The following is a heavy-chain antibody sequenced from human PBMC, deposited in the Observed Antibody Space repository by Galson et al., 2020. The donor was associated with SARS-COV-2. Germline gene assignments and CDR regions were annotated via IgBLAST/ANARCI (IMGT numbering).Heavy chain of an antibody. J-gene: IGHJ4*02. V-gene: IGHV4-38-2*01. CDR1: GYSISSGYY. CDR2: IYHSGST. D-gene: IGHD3-22*01. Sequence: SETLSLTCAVSGYSISSGYYWGWIRQPPGKGLEWIGSIYHSGSTYYNPSLKSRVTISVDTSKNQSSLKLSSVTAADTAVYYCARHDSSGYYFDYWGQGTLVTVSS. CDR3: ARHDSSGYYFDY.